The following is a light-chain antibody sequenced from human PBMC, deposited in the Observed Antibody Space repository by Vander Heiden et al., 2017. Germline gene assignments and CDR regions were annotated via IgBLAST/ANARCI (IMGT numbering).Light chain of an antibody. V-gene: IGKV3-20*01. J-gene: IGKJ2*01. CDR3: QHYGNSPYT. CDR2: GAS. CDR1: QSVSSGY. Sequence: EIVLTQSPGTLSLSPGERATPSCRASQSVSSGYLAWYQQKPGQAPRLLIFGASSRATGIPDRFSGSGSGTDFTLTISRLEPEDFAVYYCQHYGNSPYTFGQGTKLEIK.